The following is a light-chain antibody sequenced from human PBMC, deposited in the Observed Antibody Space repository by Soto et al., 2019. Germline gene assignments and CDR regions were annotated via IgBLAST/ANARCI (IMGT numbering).Light chain of an antibody. CDR3: SSYTSFNTVV. CDR2: DVN. J-gene: IGLJ2*01. V-gene: IGLV2-14*01. Sequence: QSALTQPASVSGSPGQSITISCTGTSSDVGAYNYVSWFQQHPGKAPKLMIYDVNNRPSGVSNRFSGSKSGNTASLTISGLQAEDEAHYDCSSYTSFNTVVFGGGTKLTVL. CDR1: SSDVGAYNY.